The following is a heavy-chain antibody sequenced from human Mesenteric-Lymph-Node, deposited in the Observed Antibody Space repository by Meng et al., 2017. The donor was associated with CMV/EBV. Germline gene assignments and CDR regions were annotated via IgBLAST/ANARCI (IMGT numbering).Heavy chain of an antibody. J-gene: IGHJ4*02. Sequence: FIFSDADMSWVRQAPGKGLEWVATMKSKSVGGKTDYAATVKGRFTISRDDAKNTLYLEMSSLKTEDTALYYCTTDPPPYSSSWYVAYWGQGTLVTVSS. CDR1: FIFSDAD. CDR3: TTDPPPYSSSWYVAY. V-gene: IGHV3-15*05. D-gene: IGHD6-13*01. CDR2: MKSKSVGGKT.